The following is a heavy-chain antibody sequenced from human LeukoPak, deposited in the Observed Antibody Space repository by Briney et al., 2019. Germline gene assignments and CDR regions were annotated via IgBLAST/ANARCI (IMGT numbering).Heavy chain of an antibody. J-gene: IGHJ4*02. V-gene: IGHV1-46*01. CDR2: INPSGGST. CDR1: GYTFTGYY. Sequence: ASVNVSCKASGYTFTGYYMHWVRQAPGQGLEWMGIINPSGGSTSYAQKFQGRVTMTRDTSTSTVYMELSSLRTEDTAVYYCAREDIVATFYFDYWGQGTLVTVSS. CDR3: AREDIVATFYFDY. D-gene: IGHD5-12*01.